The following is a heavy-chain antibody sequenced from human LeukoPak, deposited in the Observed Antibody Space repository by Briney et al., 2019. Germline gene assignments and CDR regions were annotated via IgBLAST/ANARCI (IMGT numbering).Heavy chain of an antibody. CDR1: GYTFTGYY. D-gene: IGHD3-10*01. V-gene: IGHV1-2*04. J-gene: IGHJ5*02. Sequence: GASVKVSCKASGYTFTGYYMHWVRQAPAQGLEWMGWINPNSGGTNYAQKFQGWVTMTRDTSISTAYMELSRLRSDDTAVYYCARDTGLLWFGGPSFDPWGQGTLVTVSS. CDR3: ARDTGLLWFGGPSFDP. CDR2: INPNSGGT.